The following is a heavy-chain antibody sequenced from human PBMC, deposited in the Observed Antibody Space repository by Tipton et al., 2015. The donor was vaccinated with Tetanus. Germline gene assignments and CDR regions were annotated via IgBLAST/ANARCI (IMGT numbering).Heavy chain of an antibody. CDR3: AKDHLAPGLYFDS. D-gene: IGHD3-10*01. Sequence: SLRLSCAGSGFTFSDYSMNWVRQAPGKGLEWVSSISGSSNYINYADSVKGRFTISRDNTKNSLFLQMNNLGAEDTAVYYCAKDHLAPGLYFDSWGQGTLVTVSS. CDR2: ISGSSNYI. J-gene: IGHJ4*02. CDR1: GFTFSDYS. V-gene: IGHV3-21*04.